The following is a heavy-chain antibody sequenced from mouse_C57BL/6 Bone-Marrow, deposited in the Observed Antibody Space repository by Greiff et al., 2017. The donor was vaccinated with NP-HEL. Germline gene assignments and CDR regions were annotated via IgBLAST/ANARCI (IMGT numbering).Heavy chain of an antibody. CDR2: IHPNSGST. Sequence: VKLQQPGAELVKPGASVKLSCKASGYTFTSYWMHWVKQRPGQGLEWIGMIHPNSGSTNYNEKFKSKATLTVDKSSSTAYMQLSSLTSEDSAVYYCARRGSSPFAYWGQGTLVTVSA. CDR1: GYTFTSYW. V-gene: IGHV1-64*01. D-gene: IGHD1-1*01. J-gene: IGHJ3*01. CDR3: ARRGSSPFAY.